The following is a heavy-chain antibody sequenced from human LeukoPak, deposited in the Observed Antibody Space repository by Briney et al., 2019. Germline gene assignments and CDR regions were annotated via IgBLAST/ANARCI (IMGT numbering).Heavy chain of an antibody. CDR2: ISSSSSTI. CDR1: GFTFSSYS. CDR3: ARIPYYYGSGSLI. V-gene: IGHV3-48*01. J-gene: IGHJ4*02. D-gene: IGHD3-10*01. Sequence: GGSRRLSCAASGFTFSSYSMNWVRQAPGKGLEWVSYISSSSSTIYYADSVKGRFTISRDNAKNSLYLQMNSLRAEDTAVYYCARIPYYYGSGSLIWGQGTLVTVSS.